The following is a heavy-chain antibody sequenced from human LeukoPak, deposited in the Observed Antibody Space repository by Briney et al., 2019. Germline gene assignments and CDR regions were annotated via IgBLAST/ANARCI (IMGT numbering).Heavy chain of an antibody. D-gene: IGHD4-17*01. J-gene: IGHJ3*02. CDR1: GYSFTNYW. CDR2: IYPGDSDT. Sequence: KPGESLKISCKGSGYSFTNYWIGWVRQMPGKGLEWMAIIYPGDSDTRYSPSFQGLVIISADKSTSTAYLQWSSLKASDTAMYYCARRGTRVTQEGVFDIWGQGTMVTV. V-gene: IGHV5-51*03. CDR3: ARRGTRVTQEGVFDI.